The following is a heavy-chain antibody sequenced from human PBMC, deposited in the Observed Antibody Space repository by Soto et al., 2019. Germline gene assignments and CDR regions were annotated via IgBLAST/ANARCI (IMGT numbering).Heavy chain of an antibody. CDR1: GGTFSSHA. D-gene: IGHD5-18*01. CDR3: AEFHRGYSYGYLAY. V-gene: IGHV1-69*11. Sequence: QVQLVQSGAEVKKPGASVKVSCKASGGTFSSHAISWLRQAPGQGLEWMGGIIPILGTANYAQEFQGRVTITADESTSTAYMELSSLRSEDTAVYYCAEFHRGYSYGYLAYWGQGTLVTVSS. CDR2: IIPILGTA. J-gene: IGHJ4*02.